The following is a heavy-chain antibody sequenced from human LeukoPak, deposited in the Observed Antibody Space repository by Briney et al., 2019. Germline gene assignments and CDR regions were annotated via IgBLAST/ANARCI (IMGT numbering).Heavy chain of an antibody. CDR2: IYPGDSDA. V-gene: IGHV5-51*01. CDR3: ARRGEWQATPYYYYTMDV. Sequence: NPGESLKISCKASGYSFTSYWIGWVRQMPGKGLEWMGIIYPGDSDARYSPSFQGQVTISADKSISTAYLQWSSLKASDTAAYYCARRGEWQATPYYYYTMDVWGQGTTVTVSS. J-gene: IGHJ6*02. CDR1: GYSFTSYW. D-gene: IGHD3-3*01.